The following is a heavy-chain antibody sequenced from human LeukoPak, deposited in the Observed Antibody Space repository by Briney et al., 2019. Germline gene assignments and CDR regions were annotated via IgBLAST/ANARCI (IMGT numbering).Heavy chain of an antibody. Sequence: SVKVSCKASGGTFSSYAISSVRQGPGQGLEWMGGIIPIFGTANYAQKFQGRVTITTDESTSTAYMELSSLRSEDTAVYYCARAPMTTVNYYYYMDVWGKGTTVTVSS. CDR3: ARAPMTTVNYYYYMDV. V-gene: IGHV1-69*05. J-gene: IGHJ6*03. CDR1: GGTFSSYA. D-gene: IGHD4-17*01. CDR2: IIPIFGTA.